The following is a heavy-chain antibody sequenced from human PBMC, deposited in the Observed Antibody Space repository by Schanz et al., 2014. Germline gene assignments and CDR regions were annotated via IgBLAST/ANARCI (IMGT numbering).Heavy chain of an antibody. CDR1: GFPFSDYF. CDR3: AKAADWPVTRFDP. CDR2: IGNGGVTI. V-gene: IGHV3-11*01. Sequence: VQLVESGGGVVQPGRSLRLSCAASGFPFSDYFMAWIRQPPGRGLEWVSYIGNGGVTIYYADSVKGRFTISRDNSKNSLYLQMSSLRADDTAVYYCAKAADWPVTRFDPWGQGTLVTVSS. J-gene: IGHJ5*02. D-gene: IGHD3-9*01.